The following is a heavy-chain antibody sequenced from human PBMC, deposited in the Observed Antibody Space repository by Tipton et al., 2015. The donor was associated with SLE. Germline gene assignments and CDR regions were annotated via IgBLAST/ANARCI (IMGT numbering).Heavy chain of an antibody. CDR2: IYSGGST. CDR1: GFTVSSNY. Sequence: SLRLSCAASGFTVSSNYMSWVRQAPGKGLEWVSVIYSGGSTYYADSVKGRFTISRDNSKNTLYLQMNSLRAEDTAVYYCARAERKYYYDAQGAFDIWGQGTMVTVSS. D-gene: IGHD3-22*01. CDR3: ARAERKYYYDAQGAFDI. V-gene: IGHV3-66*02. J-gene: IGHJ3*02.